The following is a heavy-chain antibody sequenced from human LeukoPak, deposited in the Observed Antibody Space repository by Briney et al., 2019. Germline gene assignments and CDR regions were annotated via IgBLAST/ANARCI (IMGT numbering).Heavy chain of an antibody. Sequence: GASVKVSCKASGYTFTSYYMHWVRQAPGQGLEWMGIINPSGGSTSYAQKFQGRVTMTRDTSTSIVYMELSSLRSEDTAVYYCARGRITIFGVDPYFDYWGQGTLVTVSS. CDR2: INPSGGST. D-gene: IGHD3-3*01. CDR1: GYTFTSYY. J-gene: IGHJ4*02. CDR3: ARGRITIFGVDPYFDY. V-gene: IGHV1-46*01.